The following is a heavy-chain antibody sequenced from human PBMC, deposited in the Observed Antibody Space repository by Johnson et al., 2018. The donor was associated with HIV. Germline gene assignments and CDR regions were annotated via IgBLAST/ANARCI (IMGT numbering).Heavy chain of an antibody. D-gene: IGHD5-12*01. CDR1: GFTFSSYA. CDR3: AKEDPVRGYSGYVDAFDI. Sequence: QVQLVESGGGVVQPGRSLRLSCAASGFTFSSYAMHWVRQAPGKGLEWVAVISYDGSNKYYADSVKGRFPISRDNSKNTLYLQMNSLRAEDTAVYYCAKEDPVRGYSGYVDAFDIWGQGTMVTVSS. J-gene: IGHJ3*02. CDR2: ISYDGSNK. V-gene: IGHV3-30*04.